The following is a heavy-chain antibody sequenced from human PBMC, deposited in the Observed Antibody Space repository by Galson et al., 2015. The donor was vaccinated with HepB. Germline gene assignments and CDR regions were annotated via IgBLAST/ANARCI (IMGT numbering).Heavy chain of an antibody. CDR3: ARDSAYDSSGPYYAFDI. D-gene: IGHD3-22*01. CDR1: GFTFSSYS. V-gene: IGHV3-48*01. J-gene: IGHJ3*02. Sequence: SLRLSCAASGFTFSSYSMNWVRQAPGKGLEWVSYISSSSSTIYYADSVKGRFTISRDNAKNSLYLQMNSLRAEDTAVYYCARDSAYDSSGPYYAFDIWGQGTMVTVSS. CDR2: ISSSSSTI.